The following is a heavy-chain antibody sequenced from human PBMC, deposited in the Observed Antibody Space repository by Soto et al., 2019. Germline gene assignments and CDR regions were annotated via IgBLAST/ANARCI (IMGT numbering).Heavy chain of an antibody. V-gene: IGHV3-23*01. D-gene: IGHD2-21*01. CDR3: AKDGRYGGIWRQCDS. Sequence: EVHLLESGGGWVQPGVSLRLSCAASGFTFGVYNMNWVRQAPGKGLAWVSCITVSGGASYYADSVKGRFIISCDNSNDMVQLQMHAQPVDNTAVYYLAKDGRYGGIWRQCDSWGQGTMVTVSS. CDR1: GFTFGVYN. J-gene: IGHJ5*01. CDR2: ITVSGGAS.